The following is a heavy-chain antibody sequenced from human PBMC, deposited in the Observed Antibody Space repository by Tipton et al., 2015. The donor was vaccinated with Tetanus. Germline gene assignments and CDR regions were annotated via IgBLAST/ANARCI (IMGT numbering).Heavy chain of an antibody. D-gene: IGHD2-15*01. Sequence: GLVKPSETLSLSCTVSGGSSHDYYWSWIRQSAGKGLEWIGRIYSGGSTNYNPSLKSRVTMSMDTSKNRFSLKLNSVTVADTAVYFCARVLRYSTLGEWDDAFDIWGQGTMVTVSS. V-gene: IGHV4-4*07. CDR3: ARVLRYSTLGEWDDAFDI. CDR2: IYSGGST. J-gene: IGHJ3*02. CDR1: GGSSHDYY.